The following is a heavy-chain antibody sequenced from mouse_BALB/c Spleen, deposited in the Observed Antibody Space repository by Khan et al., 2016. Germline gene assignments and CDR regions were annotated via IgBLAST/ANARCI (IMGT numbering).Heavy chain of an antibody. CDR2: IYPGNVNT. V-gene: IGHV1S56*01. CDR1: GYTFTSYY. CDR3: ARAGLWSNAMDY. Sequence: QVRLQQSGPELVKPGASVRISCKASGYTFTSYYIHWVKQRPGQGLEWIGWIYPGNVNTKYNEKFKGKATLTAAKSSRTAYMQLSSLTSEDSAVYFCARAGLWSNAMDYWGQGTSVTVSS. J-gene: IGHJ4*01. D-gene: IGHD1-1*02.